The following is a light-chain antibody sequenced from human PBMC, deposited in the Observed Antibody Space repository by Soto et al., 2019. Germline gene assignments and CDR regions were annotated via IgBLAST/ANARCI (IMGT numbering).Light chain of an antibody. J-gene: IGKJ2*01. CDR1: QNIISW. V-gene: IGKV1-5*03. CDR3: QQYRSYPFT. Sequence: DIHMTQSPSTLSASVGDRVTITCRASQNIISWLAWYQQKPGKGPKLLVNKASTLESGVPSRFSGSGSGTEFTLTISSLQPDDFATYYFQQYRSYPFTFGQGTKLELK. CDR2: KAS.